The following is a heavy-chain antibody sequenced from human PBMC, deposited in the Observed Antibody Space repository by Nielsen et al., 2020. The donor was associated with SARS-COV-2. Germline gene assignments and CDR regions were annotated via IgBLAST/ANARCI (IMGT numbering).Heavy chain of an antibody. J-gene: IGHJ3*02. V-gene: IGHV3-21*01. CDR2: ISSSSSYI. CDR3: AKATVTTREFDI. CDR1: GFTFSSYS. D-gene: IGHD4-17*01. Sequence: GESLKISCAASGFTFSSYSMNWVRQAPGKGLEWVSSISSSSSYIYYADSVKGRFTISRDNAKNSLYLQMNSLRAEDTAVYYCAKATVTTREFDIWGQGTMVTVSS.